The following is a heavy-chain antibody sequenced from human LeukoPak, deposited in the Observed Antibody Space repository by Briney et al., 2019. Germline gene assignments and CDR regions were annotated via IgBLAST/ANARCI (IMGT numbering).Heavy chain of an antibody. D-gene: IGHD2-15*01. V-gene: IGHV4-4*07. J-gene: IGHJ4*02. CDR1: GGSISSYY. Sequence: SETLSLTCTVSGGSISSYYWSWIRQPAGKGLEWIGRIYTSGSTNYNPSLKSRVAMSVDTSKNQFSLKLSSVTAADTAVYYCAGSGMAPYYFDYWGQGTLVTVSS. CDR3: AGSGMAPYYFDY. CDR2: IYTSGST.